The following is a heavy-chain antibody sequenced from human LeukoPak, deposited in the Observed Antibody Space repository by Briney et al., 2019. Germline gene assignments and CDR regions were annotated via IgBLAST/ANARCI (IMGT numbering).Heavy chain of an antibody. CDR3: AKGWSYRGWAYYFDY. CDR2: IRYDGSTK. D-gene: IGHD6-19*01. CDR1: GFTFSDYG. J-gene: IGHJ4*02. V-gene: IGHV3-30*02. Sequence: GGTLRLSCAASGFTFSDYGMHWVRQAPGKGLEWVAFIRYDGSTKYYADSVKGRFTISRDNSKNTLFLQMDSLKSEDTAVYYCAKGWSYRGWAYYFDYWGQGTLVTVSS.